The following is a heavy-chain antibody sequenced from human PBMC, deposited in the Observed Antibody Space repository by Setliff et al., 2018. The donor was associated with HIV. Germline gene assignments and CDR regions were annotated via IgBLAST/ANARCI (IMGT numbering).Heavy chain of an antibody. V-gene: IGHV4-4*07. CDR3: ARSIAALGTRRDFDY. CDR1: GGSISTYY. Sequence: SETLSLTCTVSGGSISTYYWSWIRQPAGKGLEWIGRIYSSGSTDYNPSLKSRVTMSVDTSKNQFSLNLSSVTAADTAVYYCARSIAALGTRRDFDYWGQGTLVTVSS. J-gene: IGHJ4*02. CDR2: IYSSGST. D-gene: IGHD6-13*01.